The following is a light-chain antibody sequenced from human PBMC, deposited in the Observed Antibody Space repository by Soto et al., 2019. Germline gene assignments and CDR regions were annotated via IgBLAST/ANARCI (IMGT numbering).Light chain of an antibody. CDR1: QSISSW. Sequence: DIQMTRSPSTLSASVGDRVTITCRASQSISSWLAWYQQKPGKAPKLLIYDASSLESGVPSRFSGSGSGTDFTLTISSLEPEDFAVYYCQQRSNWLTFGGGTKVEIK. CDR2: DAS. CDR3: QQRSNWLT. V-gene: IGKV1-5*01. J-gene: IGKJ4*01.